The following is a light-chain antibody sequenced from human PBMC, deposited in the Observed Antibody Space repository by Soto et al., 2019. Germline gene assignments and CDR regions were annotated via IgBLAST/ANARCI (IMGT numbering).Light chain of an antibody. CDR1: QSINNIY. CDR3: QQYNDSPLT. CDR2: AAS. J-gene: IGKJ3*01. V-gene: IGKV3-20*01. Sequence: EIVLTQSPGTLSLSPGERATLSCRASQSINNIYFAWYQQKPGQAPRLLIYAASTRDTDIPDRFNGSGSGTDFALTISRLEPEDFALYYCQQYNDSPLTFGPGTKVDVK.